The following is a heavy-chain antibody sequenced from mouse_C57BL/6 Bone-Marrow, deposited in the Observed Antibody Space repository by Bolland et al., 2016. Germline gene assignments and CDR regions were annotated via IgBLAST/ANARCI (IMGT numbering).Heavy chain of an antibody. J-gene: IGHJ2*01. Sequence: ISSGGSYTYYPDSVKGRFTISRDNAKNTLYLQMSSLKSEDTAMYCCARGEITTRSMDYWGQGTT. CDR3: ARGEITTRSMDY. CDR2: ISSGGSYT. D-gene: IGHD2-4*01. V-gene: IGHV5-6*01.